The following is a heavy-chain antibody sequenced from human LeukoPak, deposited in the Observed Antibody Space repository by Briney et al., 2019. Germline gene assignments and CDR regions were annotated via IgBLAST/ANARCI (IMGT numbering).Heavy chain of an antibody. CDR2: IYYSGST. CDR3: ARGADSSGYYSIFYFDY. V-gene: IGHV4-59*01. D-gene: IGHD3-22*01. J-gene: IGHJ4*02. CDR1: GGSISSYY. Sequence: SETLSLTCTVSGGSISSYYWNWIRQLPGKGLEWIGYIYYSGSTNYNPSLKSRVTISVDTSKNQFSLKLSSVTAADTAVYYCARGADSSGYYSIFYFDYWGQGTLVTVSS.